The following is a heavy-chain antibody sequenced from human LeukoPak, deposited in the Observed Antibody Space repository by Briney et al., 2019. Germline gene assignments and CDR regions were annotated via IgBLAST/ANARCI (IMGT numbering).Heavy chain of an antibody. CDR3: AKELPSARAQWELLRWQFAY. CDR1: GFTFSSYC. V-gene: IGHV3-30*18. Sequence: PGRSLRLSCAASGFTFSSYCMHWVPQAPGKGLEWVAVISYDGSNKYYADSVKGRFTISRDNSKNTLYLQMNSLRAEDTAVYYCAKELPSARAQWELLRWQFAYWRQGTLVTVSS. J-gene: IGHJ4*02. D-gene: IGHD1-26*01. CDR2: ISYDGSNK.